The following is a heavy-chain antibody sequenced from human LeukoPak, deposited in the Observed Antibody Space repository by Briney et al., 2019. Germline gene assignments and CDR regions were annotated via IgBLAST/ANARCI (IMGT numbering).Heavy chain of an antibody. CDR1: GGAISSYY. D-gene: IGHD5-18*01. J-gene: IGHJ4*02. Sequence: SETLSLTRTVSGGAISSYYWSWIRQPPGKGLEWIGYIYYSGSTNYTPSLKSRVTISVDTSKNQFSLKLSSVTAADTAVYYCARQGYSYGPYYFDYWGQGTLVTVSS. V-gene: IGHV4-59*08. CDR3: ARQGYSYGPYYFDY. CDR2: IYYSGST.